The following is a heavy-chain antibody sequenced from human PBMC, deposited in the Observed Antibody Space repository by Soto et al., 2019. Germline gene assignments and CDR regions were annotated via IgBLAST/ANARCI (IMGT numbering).Heavy chain of an antibody. CDR2: ISAYNGNT. D-gene: IGHD2-15*01. J-gene: IGHJ5*02. CDR1: GYTFTSYG. CDR3: ARDAVVVVVAARDDPIWFAP. Sequence: ASVKVSCKASGYTFTSYGISWVRQAPGQGLEWMGWISAYNGNTNYAQKLQGRVTMTTDTSTSTAYMELRSLRSDDTAVYYCARDAVVVVVAARDDPIWFAPWGKGTLVTVSS. V-gene: IGHV1-18*01.